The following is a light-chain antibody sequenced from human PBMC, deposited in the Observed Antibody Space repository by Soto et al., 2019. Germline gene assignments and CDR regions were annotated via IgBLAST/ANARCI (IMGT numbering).Light chain of an antibody. Sequence: SVLXQPAYVSGSPGQSITISCTGTSVGASNYVSWYQHHPHRAPKLLIYEVSYRPSGVSNRFSGSKSGNTASLTISGLQAEDEADYYCSSYTSSNTLEVFGIGTKVTVL. CDR3: SSYTSSNTLEV. V-gene: IGLV2-14*01. J-gene: IGLJ1*01. CDR1: SVGASNY. CDR2: EVS.